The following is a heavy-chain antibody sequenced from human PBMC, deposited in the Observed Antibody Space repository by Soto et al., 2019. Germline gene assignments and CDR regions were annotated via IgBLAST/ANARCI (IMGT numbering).Heavy chain of an antibody. Sequence: SETLSLTCVVSGYPISSGYYWAWIRQPPGRGLEWIGSIYHSGRTSYKSSLKSRVTISVDTFNNQISLKLSSVTAADTAVYYCSRGGAIRETAVSYYFDYWGQGTLVTAPQ. J-gene: IGHJ4*02. CDR3: SRGGAIRETAVSYYFDY. CDR1: GYPISSGYY. D-gene: IGHD1-26*01. CDR2: IYHSGRT. V-gene: IGHV4-38-2*01.